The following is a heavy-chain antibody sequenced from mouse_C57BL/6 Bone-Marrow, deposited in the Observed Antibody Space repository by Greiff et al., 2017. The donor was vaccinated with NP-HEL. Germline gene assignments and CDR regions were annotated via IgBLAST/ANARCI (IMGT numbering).Heavy chain of an antibody. CDR3: APTTFHAMDY. J-gene: IGHJ4*01. V-gene: IGHV5-17*01. D-gene: IGHD2-13*01. CDR2: ISSGSSTI. Sequence: EVKLMESGGGLVKPGGSLKLSCAASGFTFSDYGMHWVRQAPEKGLEWVAYISSGSSTIYYADTVKGRFTISRDNAKNTLFLQMTSLRSEDTAMYYCAPTTFHAMDYWGQGTSVTVSS. CDR1: GFTFSDYG.